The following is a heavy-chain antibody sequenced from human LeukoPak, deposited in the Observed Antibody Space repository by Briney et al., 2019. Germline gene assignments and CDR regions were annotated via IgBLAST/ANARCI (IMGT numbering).Heavy chain of an antibody. V-gene: IGHV3-23*01. CDR3: ASSPGEQWLLFPPPPPDY. CDR1: GFTFSSYA. CDR2: ISGSGGST. J-gene: IGHJ4*02. Sequence: GGSLRLSCAASGFTFSSYAMSWVRQAPGKGLEWVSAISGSGGSTYYADSVKGRFTISRDNSKNTLYLQMNSLRAEDTAVYYCASSPGEQWLLFPPPPPDYWGQGTLVTVSS. D-gene: IGHD6-19*01.